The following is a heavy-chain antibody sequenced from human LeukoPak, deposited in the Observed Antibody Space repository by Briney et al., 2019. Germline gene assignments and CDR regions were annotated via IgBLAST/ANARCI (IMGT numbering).Heavy chain of an antibody. V-gene: IGHV3-64D*06. CDR1: GFTFSSCA. CDR3: VKDWTTYYDVLTGYYNYFDY. D-gene: IGHD3-9*01. J-gene: IGHJ4*02. CDR2: ITSSGDDT. Sequence: GASLRLSCSASGFTFSSCAMHWVRQAPGKGLEYVSSITSSGDDTYYADSLKGRFTISRDNSKNMLYLQMSSLRGDDTAVYYCVKDWTTYYDVLTGYYNYFDYWGQGTLVTVSS.